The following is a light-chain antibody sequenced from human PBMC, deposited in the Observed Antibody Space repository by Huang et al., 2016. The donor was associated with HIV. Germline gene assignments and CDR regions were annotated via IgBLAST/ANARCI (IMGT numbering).Light chain of an antibody. V-gene: IGKV1-39*01. J-gene: IGKJ3*01. CDR1: QSISRY. CDR2: SAS. Sequence: DIQMTQSPSSLSASIGDRVTITCRASQSISRYLNWYQQKPGKAHKLLIYSASSLQGGVPSRFSGSGSATDFTLTISSLQPEDFATYYCQQSYSPSGITFGPGTKVDIK. CDR3: QQSYSPSGIT.